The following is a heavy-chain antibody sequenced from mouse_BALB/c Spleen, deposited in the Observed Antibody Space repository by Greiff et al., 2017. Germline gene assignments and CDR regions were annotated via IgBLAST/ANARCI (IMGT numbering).Heavy chain of an antibody. CDR1: GYSFTGYY. V-gene: IGHV1S34*01. J-gene: IGHJ4*01. CDR3: ARYDGYYYALDY. CDR2: ISCYNGAT. Sequence: LVKTGASVKISCKASGYSFTGYYMHWVKQSHGKSLEWIGYISCYNGATSYNQKFKGKATFTVDTSSSTAYMQLNSLTSEDSAVYYCARYDGYYYALDYWGQGTSVTVSA. D-gene: IGHD2-3*01.